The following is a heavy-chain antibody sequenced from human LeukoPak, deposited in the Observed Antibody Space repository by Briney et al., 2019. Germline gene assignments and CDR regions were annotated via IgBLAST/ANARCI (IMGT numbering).Heavy chain of an antibody. Sequence: PSETLSLTCTVSGGSISSSRYYWGWIRQPPGKGLEWIGSIYYSGSTYYNPSLKSRVTISVDTSKNQFSLKLSSVTAADTAVYYCARDGQGYCSGGSCYSGFDYWGQGTLVTVSS. J-gene: IGHJ4*02. CDR3: ARDGQGYCSGGSCYSGFDY. V-gene: IGHV4-39*07. D-gene: IGHD2-15*01. CDR2: IYYSGST. CDR1: GGSISSSRYY.